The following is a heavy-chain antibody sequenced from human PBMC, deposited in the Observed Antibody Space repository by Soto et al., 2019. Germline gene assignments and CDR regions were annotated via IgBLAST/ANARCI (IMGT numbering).Heavy chain of an antibody. CDR2: IIPIFGTA. Sequence: QVQLVQSGAEVKKPGSSVKVSCKASGGTFSSYAISWVRQAPGQGLEWMGGIIPIFGTANYAQKFQGRVTITADEYTSTAYMELSRLRSEDTAVYYCARVLGRQWLEGGPFDYWGQGTLVTVSS. D-gene: IGHD6-19*01. J-gene: IGHJ4*02. CDR3: ARVLGRQWLEGGPFDY. CDR1: GGTFSSYA. V-gene: IGHV1-69*01.